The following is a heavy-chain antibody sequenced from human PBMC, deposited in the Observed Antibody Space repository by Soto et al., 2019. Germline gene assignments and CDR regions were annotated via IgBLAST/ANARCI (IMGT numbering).Heavy chain of an antibody. V-gene: IGHV3-74*03. CDR1: GFTFSTYW. CDR2: INGGGSSA. D-gene: IGHD1-26*01. J-gene: IGHJ4*02. Sequence: GSLRLSCAASGFTFSTYWMHWVRQAPGKGLVWVSFINGGGSSATYADSVKGRFTISRDNTKNTLYLQMNSLRAEDTAVYYCARGGGTSSFDYWGQGTLVTFSS. CDR3: ARGGGTSSFDY.